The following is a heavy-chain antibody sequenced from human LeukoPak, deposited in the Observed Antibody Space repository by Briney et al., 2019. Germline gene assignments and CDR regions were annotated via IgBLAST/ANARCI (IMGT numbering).Heavy chain of an antibody. CDR2: IIPIFGIA. CDR1: GGTFSSYA. J-gene: IGHJ4*02. D-gene: IGHD1-26*01. V-gene: IGHV1-69*10. CDR3: ARDIEGGSYYFDY. Sequence: SVKVSCKASGGTFSSYAISWVRQAPGQGLEWMGGIIPIFGIANYAQKFQGRVTITADKSTSTAYMELSSLRSEDTAVYYCARDIEGGSYYFDYWGQGTLVTVSS.